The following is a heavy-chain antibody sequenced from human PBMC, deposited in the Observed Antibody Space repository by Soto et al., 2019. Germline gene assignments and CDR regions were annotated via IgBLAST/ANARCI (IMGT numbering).Heavy chain of an antibody. D-gene: IGHD6-19*01. J-gene: IGHJ5*02. CDR2: ISHSGTSK. CDR1: GFTVATTG. V-gene: IGHV3-30*18. Sequence: QVQLVESGGGVVQPGESLKVACAASGFTVATTGMHWVRQAPGKGLEWVAMISHSGTSKVYIDSVQGRFTISRDNAKNNLYLQMSSLRPEDTAIYYCAKEWGSSGWFNWFNPWGQGVLVTVSS. CDR3: AKEWGSSGWFNWFNP.